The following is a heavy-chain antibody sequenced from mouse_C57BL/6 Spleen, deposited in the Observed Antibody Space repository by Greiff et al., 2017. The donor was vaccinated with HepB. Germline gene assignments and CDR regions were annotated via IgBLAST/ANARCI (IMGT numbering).Heavy chain of an antibody. CDR2: IYPGSGST. Sequence: VQLQQSGAELVKPGASVKMSCKASGYTFTSYWITWVKQRPGQGLEWIGDIYPGSGSTNYNEKFKSKATLTVDTSSSTAYMKLSSLTSEDSAVYYCARTYSNDAMDYWGQGTSVTVSS. J-gene: IGHJ4*01. CDR3: ARTYSNDAMDY. D-gene: IGHD2-5*01. CDR1: GYTFTSYW. V-gene: IGHV1-55*01.